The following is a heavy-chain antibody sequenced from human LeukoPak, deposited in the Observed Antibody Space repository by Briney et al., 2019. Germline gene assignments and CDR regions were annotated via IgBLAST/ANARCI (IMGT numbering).Heavy chain of an antibody. CDR1: GFTFSSYA. D-gene: IGHD4-17*01. CDR2: ISGSGGST. CDR3: AKDPTVTLNYYYYYMDV. J-gene: IGHJ6*03. V-gene: IGHV3-23*01. Sequence: PGGSLRLSCAASGFTFSSYAMSWVRQAPGKGLEWVSAISGSGGSTYYADSVKGRFTISRDNSKNTLYLQMNSLRAEDTAVYYCAKDPTVTLNYYYYYMDVWGKGTTVTVSS.